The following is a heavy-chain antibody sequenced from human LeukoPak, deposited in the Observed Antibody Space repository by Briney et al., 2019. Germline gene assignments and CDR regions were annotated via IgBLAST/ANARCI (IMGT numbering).Heavy chain of an antibody. Sequence: ASVKVSCKASGYTFTGYYMHWVRQAPGQGLEWMGWINPNSGGTNYAQKFQGRVTMTEDTSTDTAYMELSSLRSEDTAVYYCAASSPQNWKTHEYWGQGTLVTVSS. CDR1: GYTFTGYY. CDR2: INPNSGGT. CDR3: AASSPQNWKTHEY. V-gene: IGHV1-2*02. J-gene: IGHJ4*02. D-gene: IGHD1-1*01.